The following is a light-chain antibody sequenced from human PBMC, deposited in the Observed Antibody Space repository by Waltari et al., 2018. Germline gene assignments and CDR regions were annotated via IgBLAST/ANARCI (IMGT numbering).Light chain of an antibody. CDR1: QSFGSS. J-gene: IGKJ1*01. V-gene: IGKV1-5*01. CDR3: QQYHSYSPS. CDR2: DAS. Sequence: DIQMAQAPSTLSASVGDRVTITCRASQSFGSSLAWYQQKLGEAPKLLIYDASSFERGVPSRFSGSGSGTDFTLSISSLQPDDFATYYCQQYHSYSPSFGQGTKVEMK.